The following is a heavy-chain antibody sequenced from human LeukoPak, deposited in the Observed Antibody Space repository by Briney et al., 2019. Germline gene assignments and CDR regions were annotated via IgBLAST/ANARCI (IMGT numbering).Heavy chain of an antibody. Sequence: GGSLRLSCAASGFTFSSYGMHWVRQAPGKGLEWVALIWYDGSNKYYADSVKGRFIISRDNSKHTLYLQMNSLRAEDTAVYYCARDYQRVIVVVPAVGLDYWGQGTLVTVAS. J-gene: IGHJ4*02. CDR1: GFTFSSYG. V-gene: IGHV3-33*01. CDR3: ARDYQRVIVVVPAVGLDY. D-gene: IGHD2-2*01. CDR2: IWYDGSNK.